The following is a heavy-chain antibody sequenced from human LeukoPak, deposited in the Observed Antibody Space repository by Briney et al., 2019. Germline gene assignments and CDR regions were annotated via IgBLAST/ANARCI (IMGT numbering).Heavy chain of an antibody. J-gene: IGHJ6*03. CDR2: ISAYNGNT. V-gene: IGHV1-18*01. CDR3: AREIGYCTSTSCRNYYYMDV. CDR1: GYTFTSYD. D-gene: IGHD2-2*01. Sequence: ASVKVSCKASGYTFTSYDINWVRQATGQGLEWMGWISAYNGNTNYAQKLQGRVTMTTDTSTSTAYMEPRSLRSDDTAVYYCAREIGYCTSTSCRNYYYMDVWGKGTTVTVSS.